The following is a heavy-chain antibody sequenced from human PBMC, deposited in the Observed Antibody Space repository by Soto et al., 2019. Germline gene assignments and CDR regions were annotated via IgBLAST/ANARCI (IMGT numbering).Heavy chain of an antibody. CDR3: ARDKGRCSSASCPTKNYPFSMDL. CDR2: IGAAGDT. CDR1: GFAFSMYD. D-gene: IGHD2-2*01. J-gene: IGHJ6*02. V-gene: IGHV3-13*01. Sequence: DVQLVESWGGLVLPGGSLRLSCAASGFAFSMYDMHWVRQVAGKGLEWVSAIGAAGDTLYAGAVKGRFSASRENAKNSSYHQMNSLRAGDTAVYYCARDKGRCSSASCPTKNYPFSMDLWGLGTPVTVSS.